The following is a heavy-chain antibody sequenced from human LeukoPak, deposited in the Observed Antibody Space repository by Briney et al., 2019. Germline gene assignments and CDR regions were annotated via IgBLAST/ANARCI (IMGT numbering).Heavy chain of an antibody. Sequence: SVEVSCKASGGTFSSYAISWVRQAPGQGLEWMGGIIPIFGTANYAQKFQGRVTITADESTSTAYMELSSLRSEDTAVYYCAREGPPPKGVAVAGPRCFTPGGRGPLVPVSS. CDR3: AREGPPPKGVAVAGPRCFTP. D-gene: IGHD6-19*01. CDR1: GGTFSSYA. V-gene: IGHV1-69*13. CDR2: IIPIFGTA. J-gene: IGHJ5*02.